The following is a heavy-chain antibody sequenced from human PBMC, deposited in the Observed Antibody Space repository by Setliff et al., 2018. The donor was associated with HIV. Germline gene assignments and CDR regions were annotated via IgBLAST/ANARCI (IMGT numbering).Heavy chain of an antibody. Sequence: SETLSLTCAVSGGSISSSNWWSWVRQPPGKGLEWIGEIYYTGNTSYNPSLKSRVNISVDKSKNQFSLKLNSVTAADTAMYYCARRGDSGGYYDAFDVWGQGTKVTVSS. V-gene: IGHV4-4*02. D-gene: IGHD3-22*01. CDR3: ARRGDSGGYYDAFDV. J-gene: IGHJ3*01. CDR1: GGSISSSNW. CDR2: IYYTGNT.